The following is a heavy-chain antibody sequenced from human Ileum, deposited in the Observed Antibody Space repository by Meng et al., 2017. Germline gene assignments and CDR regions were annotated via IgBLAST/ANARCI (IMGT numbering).Heavy chain of an antibody. CDR2: IWSDGRSQ. Sequence: QVQLAGSGGGVVQPGTSLRLSCAASGIPFSASGMHWVRQAPGKGLEWVAMIWSDGRSQYYSDSVKGRFTISRDNSKNMVYLQMSGLRAEDTALYYCARDKGVTALDQWGQGSLVTVSS. V-gene: IGHV3-33*01. CDR3: ARDKGVTALDQ. J-gene: IGHJ5*02. D-gene: IGHD5-18*01. CDR1: GIPFSASG.